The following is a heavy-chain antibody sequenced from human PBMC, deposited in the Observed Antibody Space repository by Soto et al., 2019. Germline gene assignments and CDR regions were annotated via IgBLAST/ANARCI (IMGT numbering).Heavy chain of an antibody. D-gene: IGHD2-2*01. CDR3: VRDFCPVPTCYDL. CDR2: INGDGSST. V-gene: IGHV3-74*01. Sequence: GGSLRLSCAASGFTFSTYWMHWVRQAPGKGLVWVSRINGDGSSTTYVDSVKGRFTISRDNAKNTVYLQMNSLRDDDTAVYYCVRDFCPVPTCYDLWGQGVLVTVSS. CDR1: GFTFSTYW. J-gene: IGHJ4*02.